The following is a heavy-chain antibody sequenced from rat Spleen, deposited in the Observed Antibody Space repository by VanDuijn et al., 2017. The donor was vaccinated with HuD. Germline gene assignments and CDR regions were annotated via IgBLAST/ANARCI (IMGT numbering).Heavy chain of an antibody. Sequence: EVQLVESDGGLVQPGRSLKLSCAASGFTFSDYYMAWVRQAPTKGLEWVATISYDARRTYYRDSVKGRFTISRDNAKSTLYLQMDSLRSEDTATYYCARPNNYYVMDAWGQGASVTVSS. CDR2: ISYDARRT. D-gene: IGHD1-10*01. J-gene: IGHJ4*01. V-gene: IGHV5-29*01. CDR1: GFTFSDYY. CDR3: ARPNNYYVMDA.